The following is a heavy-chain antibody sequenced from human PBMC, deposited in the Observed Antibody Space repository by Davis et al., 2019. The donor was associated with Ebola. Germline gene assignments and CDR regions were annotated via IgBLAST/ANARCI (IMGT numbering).Heavy chain of an antibody. D-gene: IGHD2-2*01. V-gene: IGHV4-59*08. J-gene: IGHJ5*02. CDR2: IYYSGST. CDR1: GGSISSYY. CDR3: ARSYCSTSCHWWFDP. Sequence: PGGSLRLSCTVSGGSISSYYWSWIRQPPGKGLEWIGYIYYSGSTNYNPSLKSRVTISVDTSKNQFSLKLSSVTAADTAVYYCARSYCSTSCHWWFDPWGQGTLVTVSS.